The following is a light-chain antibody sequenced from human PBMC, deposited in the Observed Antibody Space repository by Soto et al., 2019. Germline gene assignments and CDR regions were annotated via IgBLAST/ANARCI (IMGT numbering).Light chain of an antibody. CDR3: QQYGGSPFT. V-gene: IGKV3-20*01. CDR1: QRVSINS. J-gene: IGKJ3*01. Sequence: EIVLTQYPGTLSLSPGERATLSCRASQRVSINSLAWYQQKGGQAPRLLIYAASPRATGVPDSFSGTGSGTDFALTVSRLETDDSAVYYCQQYGGSPFTFGPGTKVDIK. CDR2: AAS.